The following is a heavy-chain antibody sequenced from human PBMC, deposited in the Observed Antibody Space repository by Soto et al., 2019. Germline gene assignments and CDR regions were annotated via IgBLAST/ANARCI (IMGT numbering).Heavy chain of an antibody. J-gene: IGHJ6*02. CDR1: GYTFTRSG. V-gene: IGHV1-18*01. CDR2: ISSYNGDT. Sequence: QAQLVQSGAEVKKPGASVKVSCKASGYTFTRSGISWVRQAPGQGPEWMGWISSYNGDTNYAQTFQGRVTMTTDTSTSTAYMELRSLRSDDTAVYYCAREGVAPYYYYGMDVLGQGTPVSVSS. CDR3: AREGVAPYYYYGMDV. D-gene: IGHD5-12*01.